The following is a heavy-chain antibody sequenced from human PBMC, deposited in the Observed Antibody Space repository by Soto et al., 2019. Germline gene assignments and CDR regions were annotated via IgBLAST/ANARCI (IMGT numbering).Heavy chain of an antibody. Sequence: QAQLVESGGGVVQPGRSLRLSCAASGFTFSSYAMHWVRQAPGKGLEWVAVISYDGSNKYYADSVKGRFTISRDNSKNTLYLQMNSLRAEDTAVYDCAIDPYDSSGSHFDYWGQGTLVTVSS. CDR3: AIDPYDSSGSHFDY. D-gene: IGHD3-22*01. J-gene: IGHJ4*02. V-gene: IGHV3-30-3*01. CDR2: ISYDGSNK. CDR1: GFTFSSYA.